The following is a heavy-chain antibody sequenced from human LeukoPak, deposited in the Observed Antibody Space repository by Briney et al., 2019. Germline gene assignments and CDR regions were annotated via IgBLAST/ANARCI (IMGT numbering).Heavy chain of an antibody. Sequence: SETLSLTCTVSGGSISSYYWSWIRQPPGKGLEWIGYIYYSGSTNYNPSLKSRVTISVDTSKNQFSLKLSSVTAADTAVYYCARAYGSGSTQFDYWGQGTLVTVSS. CDR1: GGSISSYY. D-gene: IGHD3-10*01. V-gene: IGHV4-59*01. J-gene: IGHJ4*02. CDR3: ARAYGSGSTQFDY. CDR2: IYYSGST.